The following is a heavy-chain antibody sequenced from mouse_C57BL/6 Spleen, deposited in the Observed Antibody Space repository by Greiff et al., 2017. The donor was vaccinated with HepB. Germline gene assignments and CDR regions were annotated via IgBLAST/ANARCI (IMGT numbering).Heavy chain of an antibody. Sequence: EVQVVESGGGLVKPGGSLKISCAASGFTFSDYGMHWVRQAPEKGLEWVAYISSGSGTTYYADTLKGRFTISTDNAKNTLFLQMTSLTSEDTAMYYFSRPVCCDSYYFDYWGQGTTLTVSS. CDR1: GFTFSDYG. CDR2: ISSGSGTT. V-gene: IGHV5-17*01. CDR3: SRPVCCDSYYFDY. J-gene: IGHJ2*01.